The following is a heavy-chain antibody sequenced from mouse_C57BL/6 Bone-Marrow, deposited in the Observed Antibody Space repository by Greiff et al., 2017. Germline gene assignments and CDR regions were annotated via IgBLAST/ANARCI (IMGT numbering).Heavy chain of an antibody. Sequence: QVQLQQPGAELVRPGTSVKLSCKASGYTFTSYWMHWVKQRPGQGLEWIGVIDPSDSYTNYNQKFKGKATLTVDTSSSTAYMQLSSLTSEDSAVYYCARRGIYYYGSSYYYFDYWGQGTTLTVSS. CDR2: IDPSDSYT. V-gene: IGHV1-59*01. J-gene: IGHJ2*01. D-gene: IGHD1-1*01. CDR1: GYTFTSYW. CDR3: ARRGIYYYGSSYYYFDY.